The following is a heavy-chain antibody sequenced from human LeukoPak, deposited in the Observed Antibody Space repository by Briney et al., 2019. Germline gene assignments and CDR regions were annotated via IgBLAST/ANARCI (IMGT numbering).Heavy chain of an antibody. V-gene: IGHV4-30-2*01. CDR1: GGSISSGGYS. CDR3: ARGEGSSSHFDY. Sequence: ASQTLSLTCALSGGSISSGGYSWSWIRQPPGKGLEWIGYIYHSGSTYYNTSLKSRVSISVDRSKNQFSLKLSSVTAADTAVYYCARGEGSSSHFDYWGQGTLVTVSS. J-gene: IGHJ4*02. D-gene: IGHD6-6*01. CDR2: IYHSGST.